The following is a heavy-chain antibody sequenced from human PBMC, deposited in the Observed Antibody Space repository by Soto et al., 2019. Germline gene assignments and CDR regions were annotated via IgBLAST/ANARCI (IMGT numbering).Heavy chain of an antibody. CDR3: ARERVSSWFDP. CDR2: IYYSGST. CDR1: GGSISSYY. Sequence: QVQLQESGPGLVKPSETLSLTCTVSGGSISSYYWRWIRQPPGKGLEWIGYIYYSGSTNYNPSLKSRVTISVDTSKNQFSLKLSSVTAADTAVYYCARERVSSWFDPWGQGTLVTVSS. J-gene: IGHJ5*02. V-gene: IGHV4-59*01.